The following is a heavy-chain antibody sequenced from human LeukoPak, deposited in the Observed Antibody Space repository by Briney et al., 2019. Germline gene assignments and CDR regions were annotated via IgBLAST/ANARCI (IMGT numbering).Heavy chain of an antibody. CDR2: MSFDGSKK. J-gene: IGHJ4*02. CDR3: ARDRAYCGGDCYPDY. Sequence: GRSLRLSCAASGFTFSSYAMHWVRQAPGKGLEWVAVMSFDGSKKYYADSVNGRFTISRDNSKNTLYLQMNSLRAEDTAVYYCARDRAYCGGDCYPDYWGQGTLVTVSS. V-gene: IGHV3-30-3*01. D-gene: IGHD2-21*01. CDR1: GFTFSSYA.